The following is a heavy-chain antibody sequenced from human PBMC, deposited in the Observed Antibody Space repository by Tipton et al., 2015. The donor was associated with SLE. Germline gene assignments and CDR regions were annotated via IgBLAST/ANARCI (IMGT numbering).Heavy chain of an antibody. CDR3: ASTRGYTYVAGRNWFDP. D-gene: IGHD5-18*01. CDR2: VYFSGTA. Sequence: TLSLTCTVSGGSISSDTHYWGWMRQPPGKELEWIGSVYFSGTAYYNPSLKGRVSISVDTSKQQFSLTLNSVTAADTAVYYCASTRGYTYVAGRNWFDPWGQGTLVTVSS. V-gene: IGHV4-39*07. CDR1: GGSISSDTHY. J-gene: IGHJ5*02.